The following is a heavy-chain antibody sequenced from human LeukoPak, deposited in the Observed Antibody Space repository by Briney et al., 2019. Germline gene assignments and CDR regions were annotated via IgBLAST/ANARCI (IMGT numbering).Heavy chain of an antibody. V-gene: IGHV4-59*01. Sequence: PSETLSLTCTVSTDSISSYYWSWIQKPPGKGLVWIGCIYYRGSTNYNPSPKSRVTISVDTSKHQFSLKLNSVTGADTAWYYCARDMTWRGCSWYARWLAGGGQRSLVSVSS. D-gene: IGHD3-3*01. J-gene: IGHJ4*01. CDR3: ARDMTWRGCSWYARWLAG. CDR1: TDSISSYY. CDR2: IYYRGST.